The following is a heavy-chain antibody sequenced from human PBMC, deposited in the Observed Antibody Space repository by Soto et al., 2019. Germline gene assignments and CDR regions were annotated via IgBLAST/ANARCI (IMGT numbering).Heavy chain of an antibody. CDR1: GFIFSSYA. V-gene: IGHV3-23*01. D-gene: IGHD6-13*01. CDR3: ARRGPGTYFDY. J-gene: IGHJ4*02. Sequence: EVQLLDSGGGLVQPGGSLRLSCAASGFIFSSYAMNWVRQAPGKGLEWVSVISGSGDSTYYADSVKGRFTISRDNSKNTLYLQMNSLRAEDTAVYYCARRGPGTYFDYWGQGTLVTVSS. CDR2: ISGSGDST.